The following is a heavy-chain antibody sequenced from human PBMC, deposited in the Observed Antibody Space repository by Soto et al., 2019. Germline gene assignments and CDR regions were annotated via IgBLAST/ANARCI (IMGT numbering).Heavy chain of an antibody. J-gene: IGHJ4*02. Sequence: VGSLRHSCAASGLTCSSYSMRWVRQTTGKGLERVAVISYDGSDKYYADSVKGRFTISRDNSKNSLYLQMDSLRAEDSAVYYCAKGSSYSRPYYFDYWGLGTLVTVSS. CDR3: AKGSSYSRPYYFDY. V-gene: IGHV3-30*04. CDR2: ISYDGSDK. D-gene: IGHD3-3*01. CDR1: GLTCSSYS.